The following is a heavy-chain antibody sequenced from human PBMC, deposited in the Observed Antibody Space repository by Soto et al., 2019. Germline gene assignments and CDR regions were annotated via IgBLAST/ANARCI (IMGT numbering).Heavy chain of an antibody. CDR2: ISFYEGNK. Sequence: QVQLVESGGGVVQPGRSLRLSCATSGSTFSTYTMHWVRQAPGKGLEWVAVISFYEGNKYYAASVKGRFTISRDDSKNTLYLQMNSLRAEDTAVYYCARENTVGYCSGCSCYYFDYWGQGTLVTVSS. J-gene: IGHJ4*02. V-gene: IGHV3-30-3*01. CDR1: GSTFSTYT. CDR3: ARENTVGYCSGCSCYYFDY. D-gene: IGHD2-15*01.